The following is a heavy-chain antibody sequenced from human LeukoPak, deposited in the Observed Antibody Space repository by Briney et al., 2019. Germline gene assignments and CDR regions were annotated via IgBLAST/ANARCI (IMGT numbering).Heavy chain of an antibody. CDR2: IYYSGST. V-gene: IGHV4-31*03. Sequence: SETLSLTCIVSGGSISSGGYYWSWIRQHPGKGLEWIGYIYYSGSTYYNPSLKSRVTISVDTSKNQFSLKLSSVTAADTAVYYCAREGVAATNRDDAFDIWGQGTMVTVSS. CDR1: GGSISSGGYY. D-gene: IGHD2-15*01. J-gene: IGHJ3*02. CDR3: AREGVAATNRDDAFDI.